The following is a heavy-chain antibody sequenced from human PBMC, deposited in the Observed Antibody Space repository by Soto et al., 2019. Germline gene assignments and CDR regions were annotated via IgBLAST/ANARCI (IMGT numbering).Heavy chain of an antibody. J-gene: IGHJ4*02. V-gene: IGHV3-9*01. D-gene: IGHD6-19*01. CDR3: AKDTVSSGSYGRFDY. Sequence: EVHLVESGGGLVQPGRSLRLSCAASGFTFDDYAMHWVRQAPGKGLEWVSGISWNSGKIGYADSVKGRFTISRDNAKNSLYLQMNSLRAEDTALYYCAKDTVSSGSYGRFDYWGQGTLVTVSA. CDR1: GFTFDDYA. CDR2: ISWNSGKI.